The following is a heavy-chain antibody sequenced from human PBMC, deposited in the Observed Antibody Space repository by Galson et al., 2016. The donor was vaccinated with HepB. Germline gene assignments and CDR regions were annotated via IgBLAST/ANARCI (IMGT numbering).Heavy chain of an antibody. V-gene: IGHV4-61*01. CDR2: IYYSGST. Sequence: ETLSLTCTVSGGSVISGTDYWSWIRQPPGKGLELIGYIYYSGSTIYNPSLKSRVTISVDTSKNQFSLKPGSVTTADTAVYYCARAPAPRSSWYVDHWGQGTLVTVSS. J-gene: IGHJ4*02. D-gene: IGHD6-13*01. CDR3: ARAPAPRSSWYVDH. CDR1: GGSVISGTDY.